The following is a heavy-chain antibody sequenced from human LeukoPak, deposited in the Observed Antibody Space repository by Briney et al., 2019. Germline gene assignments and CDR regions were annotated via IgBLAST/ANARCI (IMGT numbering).Heavy chain of an antibody. Sequence: SVKVSCKASGGTFNSFAISWVRQAPGQGLEWMGGIIPIFGTANYAQKFQGRVTITTDESTTTAYMELSSLRSEDTAVYYCARDVDERDFWSGYCSCWYFDLWGRGTLVTVSS. J-gene: IGHJ2*01. CDR2: IIPIFGTA. V-gene: IGHV1-69*05. CDR3: ARDVDERDFWSGYCSCWYFDL. CDR1: GGTFNSFA. D-gene: IGHD3-3*01.